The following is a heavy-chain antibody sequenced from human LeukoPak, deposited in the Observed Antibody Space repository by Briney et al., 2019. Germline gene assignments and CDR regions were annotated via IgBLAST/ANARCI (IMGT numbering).Heavy chain of an antibody. V-gene: IGHV4-34*01. CDR1: GGSFSGYY. CDR2: INHSGST. Sequence: SETLSLTCAVYGGSFSGYYWSWIRQPPGKGLEWIGEINHSGSTNYNPSLKSRVTISVDTSKNQFSLKLSSVTAADTAMYYCARFYGGPRGGFDYWGQGTLVTVSS. D-gene: IGHD4-23*01. J-gene: IGHJ4*02. CDR3: ARFYGGPRGGFDY.